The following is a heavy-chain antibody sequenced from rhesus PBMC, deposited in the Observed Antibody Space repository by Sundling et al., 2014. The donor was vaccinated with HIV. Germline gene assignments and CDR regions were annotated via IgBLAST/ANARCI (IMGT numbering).Heavy chain of an antibody. D-gene: IGHD3-3*01. J-gene: IGHJ4*01. Sequence: QVQLVQSGAEVKKPGASVKLSCKASGYTFTTYTINWVRQAPGQGLEWMGWIIPSNGNTAYAQTFQGRVTMSRDTSTSTAYMELSSLRSEDTAVYYCAREGFTVFGLDKFDYWGQESWSPSPQ. CDR2: IIPSNGNT. CDR3: AREGFTVFGLDKFDY. CDR1: GYTFTTYT. V-gene: IGHV1-200*01.